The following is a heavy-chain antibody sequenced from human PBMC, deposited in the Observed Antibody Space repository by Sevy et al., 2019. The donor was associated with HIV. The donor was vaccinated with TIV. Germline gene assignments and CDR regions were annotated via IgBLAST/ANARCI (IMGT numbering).Heavy chain of an antibody. J-gene: IGHJ6*02. D-gene: IGHD3-16*01. CDR1: GFTFRTYG. CDR2: ISFDGKNK. Sequence: GGSLRLSCVGSGFTFRTYGMHWVRQSPGKGLEWVALISFDGKNKYYGDSVKGRFIISRDKSKNKHYLEMNMMRPEDTTGNYSAKDKYYSVNDGMARVDVWGQGTTVTVSS. V-gene: IGHV3-30*18. CDR3: AKDKYYSVNDGMARVDV.